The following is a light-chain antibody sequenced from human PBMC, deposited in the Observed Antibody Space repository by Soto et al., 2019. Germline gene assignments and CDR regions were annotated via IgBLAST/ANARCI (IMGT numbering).Light chain of an antibody. CDR2: AAS. Sequence: DIQITQSPSSHSASLADRATITCRVSQSISSYLSWYQQKPGEASKIMIYAASSLKRGVPSRFSGSGYGTDFPLTISSLQPEDFATYYCQQSYSNPPITFGQGTRLEIK. J-gene: IGKJ5*01. CDR1: QSISSY. V-gene: IGKV1-39*01. CDR3: QQSYSNPPIT.